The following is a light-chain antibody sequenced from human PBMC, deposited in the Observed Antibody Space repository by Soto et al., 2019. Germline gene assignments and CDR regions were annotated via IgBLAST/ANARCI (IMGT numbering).Light chain of an antibody. J-gene: IGKJ1*01. Sequence: EIVLTQSPGTLSVSPGERATLSCRASQSVSSKLAWYQQKPGQASRLLFYGASTGATGIPARFSGSGSETEFTLSISSLQSEDFAVYYCQQYNNWPGTFGQGTKVDIK. CDR1: QSVSSK. V-gene: IGKV3-15*01. CDR2: GAS. CDR3: QQYNNWPGT.